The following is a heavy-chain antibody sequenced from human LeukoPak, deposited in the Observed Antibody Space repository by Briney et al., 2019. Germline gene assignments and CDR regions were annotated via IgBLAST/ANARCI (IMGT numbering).Heavy chain of an antibody. D-gene: IGHD1-26*01. V-gene: IGHV3-21*01. CDR2: ISSSSDYI. Sequence: GGSLRLSCVASGFTFTTYCMHWARQASGKGLEGVSSISSSSDYIYYAELVEGRFTISGDNAKDSLHLQMHSLRADDTAVYFCARDFIVGDTVTEPLDYWGQGTLVTVSS. J-gene: IGHJ4*02. CDR1: GFTFTTYC. CDR3: ARDFIVGDTVTEPLDY.